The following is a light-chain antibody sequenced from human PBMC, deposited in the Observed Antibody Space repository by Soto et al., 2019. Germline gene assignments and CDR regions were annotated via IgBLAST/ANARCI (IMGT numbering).Light chain of an antibody. V-gene: IGLV2-14*01. Sequence: QSALTQPASVSGSPGQSITISCTGTSSDVGGYNYVSWYQQYPGKAPKLMISDVSSRPSGVSNRFSGSKSGNTASLTISGLQAEDEADYYCSSYTSSNTYVFGTGTQLTVL. CDR2: DVS. CDR3: SSYTSSNTYV. J-gene: IGLJ1*01. CDR1: SSDVGGYNY.